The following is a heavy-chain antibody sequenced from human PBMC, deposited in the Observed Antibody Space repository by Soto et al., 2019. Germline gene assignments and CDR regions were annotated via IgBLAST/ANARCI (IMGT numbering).Heavy chain of an antibody. J-gene: IGHJ4*02. D-gene: IGHD3-3*01. Sequence: GVSVKDSSKASGSPFTSYGVSWVRQAPGQGLEWMGWISAYNGNTNYAQKLQGRVTMTTDTSTSTAYMELRSLRSDDTAVYYCARGTPYYDFWSGHSALDYWGQGTMVTVSS. CDR2: ISAYNGNT. CDR1: GSPFTSYG. V-gene: IGHV1-18*01. CDR3: ARGTPYYDFWSGHSALDY.